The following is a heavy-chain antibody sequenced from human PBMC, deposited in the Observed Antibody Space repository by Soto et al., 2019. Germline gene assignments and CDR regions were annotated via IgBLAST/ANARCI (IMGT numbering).Heavy chain of an antibody. CDR3: ARDWVTKYYFDY. D-gene: IGHD2-21*02. J-gene: IGHJ4*02. CDR2: IYSGGST. CDR1: GFSFSDYY. V-gene: IGHV3-66*01. Sequence: GGSLRLSCAASGFSFSDYYMSWVRQAPGKGLEWVSVIYSGGSTYYADSVKGRFTISRDNSKNTLYLQMNSLRAEDTAVYYCARDWVTKYYFDYWGQGTLVTVSS.